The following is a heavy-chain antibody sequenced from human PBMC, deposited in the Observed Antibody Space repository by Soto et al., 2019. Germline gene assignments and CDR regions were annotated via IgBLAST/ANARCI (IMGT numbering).Heavy chain of an antibody. D-gene: IGHD3-10*01. CDR3: ARAGPDYYYYGLDV. J-gene: IGHJ6*02. Sequence: PSQTLSLTCAVSGDSVSTNSAAWNWIRQSPSRGLEWLGRTYYRSKWYNDYAVSEKSRININADTSKNQISLQLNSVTPEDTAVYYCARAGPDYYYYGLDVWGQGTTVTVSS. CDR1: GDSVSTNSAA. V-gene: IGHV6-1*01. CDR2: TYYRSKWYN.